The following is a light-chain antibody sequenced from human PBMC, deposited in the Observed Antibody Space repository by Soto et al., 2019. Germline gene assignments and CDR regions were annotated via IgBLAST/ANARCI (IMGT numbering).Light chain of an antibody. Sequence: DIQMTQSPSSLSASVEDRVIITCRASQSISNHLNWYQQKPGKAPKLLIYAASSLQSGVPSRFSGSGSGTDFTLTISSLQPEDFATYYCQQSYSTPITFGQGPRLEIK. V-gene: IGKV1-39*01. CDR1: QSISNH. CDR2: AAS. J-gene: IGKJ5*01. CDR3: QQSYSTPIT.